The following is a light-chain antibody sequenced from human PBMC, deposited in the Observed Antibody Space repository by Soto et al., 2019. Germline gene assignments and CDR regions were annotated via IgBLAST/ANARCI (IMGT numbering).Light chain of an antibody. CDR3: SSYAGSNNFEV. CDR2: EVS. CDR1: SSDVGGYNY. V-gene: IGLV2-8*01. Sequence: QSALTQPPSASGSPGQSVTISCTGTSSDVGGYNYVSWYQQHPGKAPKLMIYEVSKRPSGVPDRFSGSKSGNTASLTVSGLQDEDEADYYCSSYAGSNNFEVFGTGTKLTVL. J-gene: IGLJ1*01.